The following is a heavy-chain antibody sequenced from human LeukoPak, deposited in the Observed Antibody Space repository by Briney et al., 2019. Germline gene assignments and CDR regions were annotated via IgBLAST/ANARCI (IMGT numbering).Heavy chain of an antibody. CDR2: INANSGGT. D-gene: IGHD5-18*01. Sequence: ASVKVSCKASGYTFIGYYMHWVRQAPGQGLEWMGWINANSGGTNYAQKFQGRVTMTRDTSISTAYMELSRLRSDDTAVYYCARVRDGYNYGSNWFDPWGQGTLVTLSS. CDR1: GYTFIGYY. V-gene: IGHV1-2*02. CDR3: ARVRDGYNYGSNWFDP. J-gene: IGHJ5*02.